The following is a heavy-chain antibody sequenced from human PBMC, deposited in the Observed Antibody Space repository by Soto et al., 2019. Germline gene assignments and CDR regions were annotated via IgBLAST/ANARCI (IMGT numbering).Heavy chain of an antibody. D-gene: IGHD3-22*01. CDR1: GYTFTSYD. Sequence: ASVKVSCKASGYTFTSYDINWVRQATGQGLEWMGWMNPNSGNTGYAQKFQGRVTMTRNTSISTAYMELSSLRSEDTAVYYCARLYDSSGYYYYYYGMDVWGQGTTGTVSS. CDR3: ARLYDSSGYYYYYYGMDV. CDR2: MNPNSGNT. V-gene: IGHV1-8*01. J-gene: IGHJ6*02.